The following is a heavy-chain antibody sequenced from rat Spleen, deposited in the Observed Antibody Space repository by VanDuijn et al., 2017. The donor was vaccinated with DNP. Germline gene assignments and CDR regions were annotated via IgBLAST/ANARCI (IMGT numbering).Heavy chain of an antibody. CDR2: ISTSGGST. D-gene: IGHD3-7*01. Sequence: EVQLVESGGGLVQPGRSLKLSCAASGFTFSNYGMAWVRQAPKKGLEWVATISTSGGSTYYRDSVKGRFTISRDNAKSTLYLQMDSLRSEDTATYYCTTDLRNEYYFDYWGQGVMVTVSS. CDR3: TTDLRNEYYFDY. V-gene: IGHV5-27*01. CDR1: GFTFSNYG. J-gene: IGHJ2*01.